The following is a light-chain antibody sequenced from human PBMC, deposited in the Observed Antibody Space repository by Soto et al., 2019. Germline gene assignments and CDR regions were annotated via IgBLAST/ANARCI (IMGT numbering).Light chain of an antibody. CDR1: QSISGN. CDR3: QQYNNWPPLT. CDR2: GAS. J-gene: IGKJ4*01. Sequence: EIVMTQSPATLSVSPGERATLSCRASQSISGNLAWYQQKPGQAPRLLIYGASTRATGIPARFSGSGSGTEFTLTISSLQSEDFAVYYWQQYNNWPPLTFGGGTKVEIK. V-gene: IGKV3-15*01.